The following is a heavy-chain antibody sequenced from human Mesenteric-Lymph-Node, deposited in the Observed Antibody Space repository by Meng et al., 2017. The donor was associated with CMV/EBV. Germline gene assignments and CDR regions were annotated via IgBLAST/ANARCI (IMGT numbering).Heavy chain of an antibody. CDR3: AKDGIAAAGYFDY. D-gene: IGHD6-13*01. CDR1: GFTFSSYP. CDR2: IYSGGSST. Sequence: GGSLRLSCAASGFTFSSYPMSWVRQAPGKGLEWVSVIYSGGSSTYYAESVKGRFTISRDNSKNTLSLQMNSLSAEDTAVYYCAKDGIAAAGYFDYWGQGTLVTVSS. J-gene: IGHJ4*02. V-gene: IGHV3-23*03.